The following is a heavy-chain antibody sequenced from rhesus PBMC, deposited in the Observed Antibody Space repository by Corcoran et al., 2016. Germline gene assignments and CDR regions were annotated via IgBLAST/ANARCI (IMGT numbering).Heavy chain of an antibody. Sequence: QVQLQESGPGLLKPSETLSLTCAVSGGSISAGYGWGWIRQPPGKGLEWIGNIYSSSGNTYYNPSLKSRVTLSVDTSKNQFSLKLSSVTAADTAVYYCVRVSTSLDVWGRGVLVTVSS. CDR2: IYSSSGNT. CDR3: VRVSTSLDV. J-gene: IGHJ5-2*02. V-gene: IGHV4S7*01. D-gene: IGHD2-15*01. CDR1: GGSISAGYG.